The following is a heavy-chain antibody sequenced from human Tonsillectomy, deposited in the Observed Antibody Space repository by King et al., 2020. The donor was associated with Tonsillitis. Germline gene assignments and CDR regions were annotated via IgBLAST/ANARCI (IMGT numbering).Heavy chain of an antibody. D-gene: IGHD3-16*02. J-gene: IGHJ6*02. Sequence: QMQLQESGPGLVKPSETLSLTCTVSGGSISSSSYYWGWIRQPPGKGLEWIGTIYYSGSTFYNPSLKSRVTISVDTSKNQFSLKLSSVTAADTAVYYCAREQSPVSDYYDMDVWGQGTTVTVSS. V-gene: IGHV4-39*07. CDR3: AREQSPVSDYYDMDV. CDR1: GGSISSSSYY. CDR2: IYYSGST.